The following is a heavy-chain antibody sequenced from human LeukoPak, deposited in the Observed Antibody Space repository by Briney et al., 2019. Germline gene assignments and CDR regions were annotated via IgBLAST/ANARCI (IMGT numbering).Heavy chain of an antibody. CDR3: ARGRCWGSRVVCVDVIRKGSYYFDY. D-gene: IGHD2-15*01. Sequence: TSSETLSLTCAVYGGSFSGYYWSWIRQPPGKGLEWMGEINQSGSTNYNPSLKSRVTISVDTSKNQFSLKLSSVTAADTAVYYCARGRCWGSRVVCVDVIRKGSYYFDYWGQGTLVTVSS. CDR1: GGSFSGYY. CDR2: INQSGST. V-gene: IGHV4-34*01. J-gene: IGHJ4*02.